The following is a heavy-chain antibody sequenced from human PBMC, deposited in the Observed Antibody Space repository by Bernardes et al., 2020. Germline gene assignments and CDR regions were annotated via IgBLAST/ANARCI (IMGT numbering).Heavy chain of an antibody. CDR2: ISANNGDT. J-gene: IGHJ4*02. D-gene: IGHD1-7*01. CDR3: ARGRNWNYALDY. V-gene: IGHV1-18*01. Sequence: AAGKVSCKASGYTFASSGISWVRQAPGQGLEWMGWISANNGDTKYAQNLQGRVTMTTDTSTSTAYMELGSLRSDDTAVYYCARGRNWNYALDYWGQGTQVTGSS. CDR1: GYTFASSG.